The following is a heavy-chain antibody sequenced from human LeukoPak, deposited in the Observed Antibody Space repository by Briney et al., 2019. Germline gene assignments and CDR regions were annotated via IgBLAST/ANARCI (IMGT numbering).Heavy chain of an antibody. CDR3: ARGDQNFDY. D-gene: IGHD5-24*01. CDR2: IYYRSKWSN. CDR1: GDSVSSKSV. V-gene: IGHV6-1*01. Sequence: SQTLSLTCAISGDSVSSKSVWNWIRQSPSRGLEWLGRIYYRSKWSNNYAVSVKSRITINPDTSKNQFSLQLSSVTAEDTAVYYCARGDQNFDYWGQGTLVTVSS. J-gene: IGHJ4*02.